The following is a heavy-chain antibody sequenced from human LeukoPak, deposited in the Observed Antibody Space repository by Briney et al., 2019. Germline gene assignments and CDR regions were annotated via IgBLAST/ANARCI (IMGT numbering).Heavy chain of an antibody. V-gene: IGHV4-61*02. Sequence: SETLSLTCTVSGDSISSGDYYWSWIRQPAGKGLEWIGRISSSGSTNYNPSLKSRVTISVDTSKNQFSLKLSSVTAADTAVYFCARGPYSYDSSGAFDIWGQGTVVTVSS. CDR1: GDSISSGDYY. CDR2: ISSSGST. J-gene: IGHJ3*02. D-gene: IGHD3-22*01. CDR3: ARGPYSYDSSGAFDI.